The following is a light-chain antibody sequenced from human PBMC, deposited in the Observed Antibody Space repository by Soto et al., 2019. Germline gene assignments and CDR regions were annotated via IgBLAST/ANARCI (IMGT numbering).Light chain of an antibody. V-gene: IGKV3-15*01. CDR2: DAP. CDR1: QSVRYS. CDR3: QQNKDWPGT. J-gene: IGKJ1*01. Sequence: EILMPQSPATLSVSTGESVTFSCRASQSVRYSLGWYQQKPGQAPRLLICDAPIRAPGIPVRFSGSGSGTQFTLTISSLQSEDFGVYYCQQNKDWPGTFGQGTKVDI.